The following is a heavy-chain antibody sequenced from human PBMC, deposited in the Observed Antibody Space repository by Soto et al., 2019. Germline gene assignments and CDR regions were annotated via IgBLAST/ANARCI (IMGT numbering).Heavy chain of an antibody. CDR3: TRTAEDIVVVPAALKEYWFDP. Sequence: SETLSLTCTVSVGSISSGGYYWSWIRQHPGKGLEWIGYIYYSGSTYYNPSLKSRVTISVDTSKNQFSLKLSSVTTADTAVYYCTRTAEDIVVVPAALKEYWFDPWGQGTLVTVSS. J-gene: IGHJ5*02. D-gene: IGHD2-2*01. CDR1: VGSISSGGYY. V-gene: IGHV4-31*03. CDR2: IYYSGST.